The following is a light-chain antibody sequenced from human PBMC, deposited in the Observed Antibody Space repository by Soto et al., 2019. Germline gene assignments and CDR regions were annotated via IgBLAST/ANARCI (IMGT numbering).Light chain of an antibody. CDR2: GAS. CDR1: QSVDIN. J-gene: IGKJ1*01. CDR3: QQSRNWPRT. V-gene: IGKV3-15*01. Sequence: EIGVSQSPGTVSGSPGERVPVSRRASQSVDINLAWYQQKPGQAPRLLIYGASTRATDMPGRFSGRGSGTAFTLTLSSLQSEDFAVYYCQQSRNWPRTFGQGTKVDIK.